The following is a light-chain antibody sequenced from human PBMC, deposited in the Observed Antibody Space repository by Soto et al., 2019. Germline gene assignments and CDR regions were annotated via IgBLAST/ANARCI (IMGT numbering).Light chain of an antibody. V-gene: IGKV3-20*01. CDR3: QQYGSYSP. J-gene: IGKJ1*01. CDR1: QSVSSSY. Sequence: EIVLTQSPGTLSLSPGERATLSCRASQSVSSSYLAWYQQKPGQAPRLLIYRASSRATGIPDRFSGSGSGTDFTLTISRLEPEDFAVYYCQQYGSYSPLGQGTMVDIK. CDR2: RAS.